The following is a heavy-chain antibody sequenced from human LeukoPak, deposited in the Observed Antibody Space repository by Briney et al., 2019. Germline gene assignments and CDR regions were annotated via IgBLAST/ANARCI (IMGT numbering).Heavy chain of an antibody. CDR1: GFTVSSNY. D-gene: IGHD1-26*01. CDR3: ARDLHSGSYFDY. J-gene: IGHJ4*02. Sequence: GGSLRLSCAASGFTVSSNYMSWVRQAPGKGLEWVSVIYSGGSTYYADSVKGRFTISRDNSKNTLCLQMNSLRAEDTAVYYCARDLHSGSYFDYWGQGTLVTVSS. CDR2: IYSGGST. V-gene: IGHV3-53*01.